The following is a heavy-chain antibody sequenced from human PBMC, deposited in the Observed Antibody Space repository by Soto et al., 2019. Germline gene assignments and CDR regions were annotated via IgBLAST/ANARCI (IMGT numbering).Heavy chain of an antibody. V-gene: IGHV3-21*01. J-gene: IGHJ4*02. CDR3: AREDGVVRSSYAFDH. CDR1: GFTFSTYT. D-gene: IGHD4-17*01. Sequence: PGGSLRLSCVFSGFTFSTYTMNWVRQAPGKGLEWVSSINGRSNYVYYADSVKGRFTISRDNAKNSLYLQMNRLRAEDTAIYYCAREDGVVRSSYAFDHWGLGTLVTVSS. CDR2: INGRSNYV.